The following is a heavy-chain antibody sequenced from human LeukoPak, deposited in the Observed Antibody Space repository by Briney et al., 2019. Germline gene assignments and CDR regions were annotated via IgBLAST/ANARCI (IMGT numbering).Heavy chain of an antibody. D-gene: IGHD4-17*01. CDR2: IYSGGST. CDR3: ARSPDYGDYYYYMDV. CDR1: GFTVSSNY. V-gene: IGHV3-66*02. J-gene: IGHJ6*03. Sequence: GGSLRLSCAASGFTVSSNYMSWVRQAPGKWLEWVSVIYSGGSTYYADSVKGRFTISRDNSKNTLYLLMNSLRAEDTAVYYCARSPDYGDYYYYMDVWGKGTTVTVSS.